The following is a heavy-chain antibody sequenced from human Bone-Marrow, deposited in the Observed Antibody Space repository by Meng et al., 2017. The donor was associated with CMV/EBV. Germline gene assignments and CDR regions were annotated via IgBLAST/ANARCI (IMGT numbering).Heavy chain of an antibody. J-gene: IGHJ4*02. Sequence: GESLKISCAASGFTFSNAWMSWVRQAPGKGLEWGGGIKSKTDGGTTDYAAPVKGRFSMSRDDPKNTLYPQMNSLKTEDTAVYYCTTELMSTVTTGDWGQGTLVTVSS. CDR2: IKSKTDGGTT. CDR1: GFTFSNAW. CDR3: TTELMSTVTTGD. D-gene: IGHD4-17*01. V-gene: IGHV3-15*01.